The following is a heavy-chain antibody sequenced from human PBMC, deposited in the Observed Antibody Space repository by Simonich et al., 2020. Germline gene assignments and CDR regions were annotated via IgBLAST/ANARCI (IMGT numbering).Heavy chain of an antibody. Sequence: QVQLVQSGAEVKKPGASVKVSCKASGYTFTGSNMHWVRQAPGQGLEGCGWINPNSGGTNYAHKFQGRVTMTRDTSISTAYMELSRLRSDDTAVYYCARNGLVGILKAFDIWGQGTMVTVSS. CDR1: GYTFTGSN. D-gene: IGHD2-21*01. CDR3: ARNGLVGILKAFDI. CDR2: INPNSGGT. J-gene: IGHJ3*02. V-gene: IGHV1-2*07.